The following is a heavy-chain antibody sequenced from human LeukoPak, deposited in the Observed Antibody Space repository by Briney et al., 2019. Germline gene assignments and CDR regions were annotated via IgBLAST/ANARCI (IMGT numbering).Heavy chain of an antibody. CDR3: ARVPNSSGWRSYNWFDP. CDR2: IYYSGST. D-gene: IGHD6-19*01. J-gene: IGHJ5*02. CDR1: GGSISSYY. V-gene: IGHV4-59*01. Sequence: PSETLSLTCNVSGGSISSYYWSWIRQPPGKGLEWIGYIYYSGSTNYNPSLKSRVTISVDTSKNQFSLKLSSVTAADTAVYYCARVPNSSGWRSYNWFDPWGQGTLVTVSS.